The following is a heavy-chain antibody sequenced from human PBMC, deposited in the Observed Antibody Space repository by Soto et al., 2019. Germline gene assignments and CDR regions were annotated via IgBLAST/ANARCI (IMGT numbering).Heavy chain of an antibody. CDR1: GFTFSSYW. V-gene: IGHV3-74*01. D-gene: IGHD3-22*01. CDR3: ARPLYEDSGYYYA. CDR2: ISSDGSRT. Sequence: EVQLVESGGGLVQPGGSLRLSCAASGFTFSSYWMHWVRQAPGKGLVWVSRISSDGSRTTYTDSVQGRFTISRDNVKNTLYLQMNSLRAEDTAVYYCARPLYEDSGYYYAWGQGTLVTVSS. J-gene: IGHJ4*02.